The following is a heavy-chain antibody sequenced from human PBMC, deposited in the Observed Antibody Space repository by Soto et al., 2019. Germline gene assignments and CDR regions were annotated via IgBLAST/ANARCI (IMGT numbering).Heavy chain of an antibody. V-gene: IGHV4-34*01. Sequence: LSLTCAVYGGSFSGYYWSWIRQPPGKGLEWIGEINHSGSTNYNPSLKSRVTISVDTSKNQFSLKLSSVTAADTAVYYCARERAYYDFWSGYYTRDMKTYYYYGMDVWGQGTTVTVSS. CDR1: GGSFSGYY. CDR2: INHSGST. J-gene: IGHJ6*02. CDR3: ARERAYYDFWSGYYTRDMKTYYYYGMDV. D-gene: IGHD3-3*01.